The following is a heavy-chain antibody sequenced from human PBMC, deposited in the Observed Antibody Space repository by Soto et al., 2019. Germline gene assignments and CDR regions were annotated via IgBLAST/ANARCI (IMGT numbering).Heavy chain of an antibody. CDR2: MNANSGNT. J-gene: IGHJ6*03. D-gene: IGHD3-3*01. CDR1: GYTFPSYD. V-gene: IGHV1-8*01. Sequence: ASVKVSCKASGYTFPSYDINWVRQATGQGLEWMGWMNANSGNTGYAQKLQGRVTMTRDTSTSTAYMELRSLRSDDTAVYYCARGIGYDFWSGSCYYMDVWGKGTTVTVS. CDR3: ARGIGYDFWSGSCYYMDV.